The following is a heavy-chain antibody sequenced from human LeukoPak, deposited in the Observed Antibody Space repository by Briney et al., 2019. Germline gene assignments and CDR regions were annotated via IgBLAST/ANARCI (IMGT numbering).Heavy chain of an antibody. D-gene: IGHD3-22*01. Sequence: PSETLSLTCAVYGGSFSGYYWSWIRQPPGKGLEWIGEINHSGSTNYNPSLKSRVAISVATSKNQFSLKLSSVTAADTAVYYCARPGDHDYYDSSGYYPYWGQGTLVTVSS. CDR1: GGSFSGYY. J-gene: IGHJ4*02. CDR3: ARPGDHDYYDSSGYYPY. V-gene: IGHV4-34*01. CDR2: INHSGST.